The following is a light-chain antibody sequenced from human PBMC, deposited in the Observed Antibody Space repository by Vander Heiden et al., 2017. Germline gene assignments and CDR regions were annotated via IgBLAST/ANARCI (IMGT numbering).Light chain of an antibody. CDR3: QQSHSTPFT. CDR2: AAS. CDR1: QNINSY. V-gene: IGKV1-39*01. Sequence: DIHMTQSPSSLSASVGDRVTITCRASQNINSYLNWYQQKPGRAPNLLIYAASSLQSGVPSRFSGSGSGTDFTLTISSLQPEDFATYYCQQSHSTPFTFGPGTKVDIK. J-gene: IGKJ3*01.